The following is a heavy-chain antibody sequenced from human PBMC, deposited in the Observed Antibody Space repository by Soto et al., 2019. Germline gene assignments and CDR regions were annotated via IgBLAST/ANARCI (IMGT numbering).Heavy chain of an antibody. CDR1: GYAVTTYG. J-gene: IGHJ4*02. CDR3: ARGRYGDY. Sequence: VHLVQSGAEVKKPGASVKVSCKGSGYAVTTYGITWVRQAPGQGLEWMGWISAHNGNTNYAQKLQGRVTVTRDTSTSTAYMELRSLRSDDTAVYYCARGRYGDYWGQGALVTVSS. CDR2: ISAHNGNT. D-gene: IGHD1-1*01. V-gene: IGHV1-18*01.